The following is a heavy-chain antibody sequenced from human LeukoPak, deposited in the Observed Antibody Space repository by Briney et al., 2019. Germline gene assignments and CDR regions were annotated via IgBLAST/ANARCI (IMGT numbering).Heavy chain of an antibody. V-gene: IGHV4-39*07. Sequence: SETLSLTCTVSGDSISRSSYYWGWIRQPPGKGLEWIGSIYYSGSTNYIPSLKSRVTISVDTSKNQFSLKLSSVTAADTAVYYCARDRQLAFGWFDPWGQGTLVTVSS. J-gene: IGHJ5*02. CDR3: ARDRQLAFGWFDP. CDR2: IYYSGST. D-gene: IGHD6-6*01. CDR1: GDSISRSSYY.